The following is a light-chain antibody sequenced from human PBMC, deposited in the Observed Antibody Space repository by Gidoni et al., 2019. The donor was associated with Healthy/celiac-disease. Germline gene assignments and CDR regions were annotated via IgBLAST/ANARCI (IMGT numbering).Light chain of an antibody. J-gene: IGLJ3*02. CDR3: QACDSSTA. Sequence: YDRAQAQTVSVSAGQTASITCSGDKLGDKYACWYQQKPGQSPVLVIYQDSKRPSGIPERFSGSNSGNTATLTISGTQAMDEADYYCQACDSSTAFGGGTKLTVL. CDR1: KLGDKY. CDR2: QDS. V-gene: IGLV3-1*01.